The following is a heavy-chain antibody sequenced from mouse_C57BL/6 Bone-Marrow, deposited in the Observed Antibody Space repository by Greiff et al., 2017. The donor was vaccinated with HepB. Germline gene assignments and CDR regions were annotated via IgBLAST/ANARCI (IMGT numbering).Heavy chain of an antibody. V-gene: IGHV1-55*01. CDR2: IYPGSGST. Sequence: QVQLKQPGAELVKPGASVKMSCKASGYTFTSYWITWVKQRPGQGLEWIGDIYPGSGSTNYNEKFKSKATLTVDTSSSTAYMQLSSLTSEDSAVYYCARSCPTGVRDYAMDYWGQGTSVTVSS. J-gene: IGHJ4*01. D-gene: IGHD1-1*01. CDR1: GYTFTSYW. CDR3: ARSCPTGVRDYAMDY.